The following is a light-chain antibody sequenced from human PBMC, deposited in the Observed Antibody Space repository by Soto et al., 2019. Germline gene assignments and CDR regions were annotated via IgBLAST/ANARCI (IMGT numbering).Light chain of an antibody. Sequence: QSVLTQPPSVSAAPGQKVTISCSGSNANIGRTYVSWYQQLPGTAPKLLIYDNNKRPSGIPDRFSGSKSGTSATLGISGLQTGDEADYYCATWHNSVNWVFGGGTKVTVL. CDR2: DNN. CDR3: ATWHNSVNWV. CDR1: NANIGRTY. J-gene: IGLJ3*02. V-gene: IGLV1-51*01.